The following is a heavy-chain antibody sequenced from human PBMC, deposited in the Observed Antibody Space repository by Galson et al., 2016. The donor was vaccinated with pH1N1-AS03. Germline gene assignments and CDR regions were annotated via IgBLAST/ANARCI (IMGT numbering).Heavy chain of an antibody. V-gene: IGHV4-59*11. J-gene: IGHJ4*02. CDR3: ARVRLILGNSYFFDY. CDR2: LYYGGEN. Sequence: ETLSLTCTVSGASISTQYWSWIRQSPGKGLEWIGYLYYGGENKYNPTLKSRVTISGDTSKSQVSLSVSSVTAADTAVYYCARVRLILGNSYFFDYWGQGSLATVSS. D-gene: IGHD6-25*01. CDR1: GASISTQY.